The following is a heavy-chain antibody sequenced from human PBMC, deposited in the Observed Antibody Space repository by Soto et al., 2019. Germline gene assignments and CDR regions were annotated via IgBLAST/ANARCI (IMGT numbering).Heavy chain of an antibody. CDR3: ARSTRSGYDYFDY. J-gene: IGHJ4*02. CDR1: GGSISTSIYS. CDR2: VYYSGST. V-gene: IGHV4-39*01. D-gene: IGHD5-12*01. Sequence: ASETLSLTCTVSGGSISTSIYSWGWIRQPPGKGLEWIGSVYYSGSTYYNPSLQSRVTLSVDTSKNQFSLKLSSVTAADTAVFYCARSTRSGYDYFDYWGQGTLVTVSS.